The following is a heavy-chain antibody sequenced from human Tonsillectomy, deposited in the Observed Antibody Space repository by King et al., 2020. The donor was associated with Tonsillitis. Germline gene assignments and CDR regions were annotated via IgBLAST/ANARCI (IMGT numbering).Heavy chain of an antibody. CDR3: ARGRGFNYDFWSGFLFDY. D-gene: IGHD3-3*01. Sequence: EVQLVESGGGLIQPGGSLRLSCAASGFTVSSNYMSWVRQAPGKGLEWVSVIYSGGSTYYADSVKGRFTISRDNSKNTLYLQMNSLRAEDTAVYYCARGRGFNYDFWSGFLFDYWGQGTLVTVSS. V-gene: IGHV3-53*01. J-gene: IGHJ4*02. CDR2: IYSGGST. CDR1: GFTVSSNY.